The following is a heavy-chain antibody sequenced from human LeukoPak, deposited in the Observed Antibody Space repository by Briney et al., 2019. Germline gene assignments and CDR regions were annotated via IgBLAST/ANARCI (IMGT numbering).Heavy chain of an antibody. CDR1: GFTFGDYA. CDR2: IRSKAYGGTT. CDR3: TKPGYSSSWYEYYYYYYGMDV. J-gene: IGHJ6*02. D-gene: IGHD6-13*01. Sequence: GGSLRLSCTASGFTFGDYAMSWVRQAPGKELEWVGFIRSKAYGGTTEYAASVKGRFTISRDDSKSIAYLQMNSLKTEDTAVYYCTKPGYSSSWYEYYYYYYGMDVWGQGTTVTVSS. V-gene: IGHV3-49*04.